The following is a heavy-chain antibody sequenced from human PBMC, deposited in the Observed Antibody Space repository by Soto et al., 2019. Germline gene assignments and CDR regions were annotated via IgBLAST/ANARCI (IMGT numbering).Heavy chain of an antibody. J-gene: IGHJ5*02. CDR3: ARDLAAAGDNWFDP. CDR2: IWYDGSNK. CDR1: GFTFSSYG. V-gene: IGHV3-33*01. D-gene: IGHD3-10*01. Sequence: PGGSLRLSCAASGFTFSSYGMHWVRQAPGKGLEWVAVIWYDGSNKYYADSVKGRFTISRDNSKNTLYLQMNSLRAEDTAVYYCARDLAAAGDNWFDPWGQGTLVTVSS.